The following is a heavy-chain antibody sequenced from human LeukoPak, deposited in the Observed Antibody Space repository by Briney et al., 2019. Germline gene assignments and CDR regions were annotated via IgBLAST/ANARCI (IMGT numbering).Heavy chain of an antibody. CDR1: GFTFSSNY. V-gene: IGHV3-66*01. J-gene: IGHJ3*02. CDR2: IYSGGST. Sequence: GGSLRLSCAASGFTFSSNYMSWVRQAPGKGLEWVSVIYSGGSTYYADSVKGRFTISRDNSKNTLYLQMNSLRAEDTAVYYCARDCSGGSCYAFDIWGQGTMVTVSS. CDR3: ARDCSGGSCYAFDI. D-gene: IGHD2-15*01.